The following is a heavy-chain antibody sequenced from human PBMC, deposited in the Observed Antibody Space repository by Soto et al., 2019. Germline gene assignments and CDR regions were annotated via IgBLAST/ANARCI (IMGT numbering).Heavy chain of an antibody. CDR3: AKGFLRVRRVQNWFDP. V-gene: IGHV3-23*01. J-gene: IGHJ5*01. Sequence: LRLSCAASGFTFSSYAMSWVGQAPGKGLEWVSTISGSGGSTFYADSVKGRFTISRENSKNTLYLQMNSLRAEDTAVYYCAKGFLRVRRVQNWFDPWGQGTLVTVSS. D-gene: IGHD3-10*01. CDR1: GFTFSSYA. CDR2: ISGSGGST.